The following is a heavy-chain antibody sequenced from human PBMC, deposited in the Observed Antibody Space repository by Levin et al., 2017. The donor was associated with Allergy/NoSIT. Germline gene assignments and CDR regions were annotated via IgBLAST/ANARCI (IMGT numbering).Heavy chain of an antibody. Sequence: GGSLRLSCAASEFIFNSYGMHWVRQAPGKGLEWVAVIRFNRPNEYYADSVKGRFTISRDNSKNTLYLEMKRLRAEDTALYYCARERAIPEVVGYSYYGMDVWGQGTTVTVSS. D-gene: IGHD2-2*01. J-gene: IGHJ6*02. CDR1: EFIFNSYG. CDR2: IRFNRPNE. CDR3: ARERAIPEVVGYSYYGMDV. V-gene: IGHV3-33*01.